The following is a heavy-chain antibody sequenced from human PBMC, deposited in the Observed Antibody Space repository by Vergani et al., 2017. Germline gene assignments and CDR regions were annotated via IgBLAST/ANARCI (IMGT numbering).Heavy chain of an antibody. D-gene: IGHD1-1*01. CDR2: ISSSSSTI. J-gene: IGHJ4*02. V-gene: IGHV3-48*01. CDR3: AKRTPDWNHYYFDY. CDR1: GFTFSSYS. Sequence: EVQLVESGGGLVKPGGSLRLSCAASGFTFSSYSMNWVRQAPGKGLEWVSYISSSSSTIYYADSVKGRFTISRDNSKNTLYLQMNSLRAEDTAVYYCAKRTPDWNHYYFDYWGQGTLVTVSS.